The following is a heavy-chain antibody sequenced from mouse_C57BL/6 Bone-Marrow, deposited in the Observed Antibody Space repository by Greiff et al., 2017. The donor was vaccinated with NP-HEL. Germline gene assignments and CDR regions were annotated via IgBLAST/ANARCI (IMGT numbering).Heavy chain of an antibody. Sequence: EVKLVESGGDLVKPGGSLKLSCAASGFTFSSYGMSWVRQTPDKRLEWVATISSGGSYTYYPDSVKGRFTISRDHAKNTLYLQMSSLKSEDTAMYYCARVYYYGSSFDYWGQGTTLTVSS. V-gene: IGHV5-6*01. CDR3: ARVYYYGSSFDY. CDR2: ISSGGSYT. CDR1: GFTFSSYG. J-gene: IGHJ2*01. D-gene: IGHD1-1*01.